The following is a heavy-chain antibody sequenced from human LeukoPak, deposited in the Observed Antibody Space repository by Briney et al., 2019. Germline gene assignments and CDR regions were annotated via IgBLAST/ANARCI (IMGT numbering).Heavy chain of an antibody. V-gene: IGHV3-43*01. Sequence: GGSLRLSCAASGFTFDDYTMHWVRQAPGKGLEWVSLISWDGGSTYYADSVKGRFTISRDNSKNSLYLQMNSLRTEDTALYYCAKEGGIAAANYYYYMDVWGKGTTVTVSS. CDR2: ISWDGGST. CDR3: AKEGGIAAANYYYYMDV. CDR1: GFTFDDYT. D-gene: IGHD6-25*01. J-gene: IGHJ6*03.